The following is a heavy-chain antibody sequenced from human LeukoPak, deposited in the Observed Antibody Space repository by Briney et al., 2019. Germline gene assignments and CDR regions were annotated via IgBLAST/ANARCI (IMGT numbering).Heavy chain of an antibody. Sequence: ASVKVSYQASGYTFTAYYIHWIRQAPGQGLEWRGWVNPNTGGTYYAQKFQDRVTITRDASITTAYMELSGLTSDDTAVYYCGRDLVSRQEETQPWGQGTLVTVS. CDR2: VNPNTGGT. J-gene: IGHJ5*02. V-gene: IGHV1-2*02. D-gene: IGHD6-13*01. CDR1: GYTFTAYY. CDR3: GRDLVSRQEETQP.